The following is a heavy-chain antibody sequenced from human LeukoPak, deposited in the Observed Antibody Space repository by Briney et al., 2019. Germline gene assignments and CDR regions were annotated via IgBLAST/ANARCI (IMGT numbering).Heavy chain of an antibody. CDR2: ISSSGSTI. CDR1: GSTLRSYS. V-gene: IGHV3-48*04. CDR3: ARGRREPYYFDY. Sequence: GGSLRLSCAASGSTLRSYSMNGVRRAPGRGLGWVSYISSSGSTIYYADSVKGRFTISRDNAKNSLYLQMNSLRAEDTAVYYCARGRREPYYFDYWGQGTLVTVSS. D-gene: IGHD1-26*01. J-gene: IGHJ4*02.